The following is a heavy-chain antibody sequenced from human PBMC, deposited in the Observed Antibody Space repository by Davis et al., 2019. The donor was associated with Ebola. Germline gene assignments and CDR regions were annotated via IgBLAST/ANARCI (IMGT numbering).Heavy chain of an antibody. D-gene: IGHD2-15*01. CDR3: AREGGRVLKVGVVVVAASRSYYGMDV. J-gene: IGHJ6*02. Sequence: GGSLRLSCAASGFTFSSYEMNWVRQAPGKGLEWVSYISSSCSTIYYADSVKGRFTISRDNAKNSLYLQMNSLRAEDTAVYYCAREGGRVLKVGVVVVAASRSYYGMDVWGQGTTVTVSS. CDR2: ISSSCSTI. CDR1: GFTFSSYE. V-gene: IGHV3-48*03.